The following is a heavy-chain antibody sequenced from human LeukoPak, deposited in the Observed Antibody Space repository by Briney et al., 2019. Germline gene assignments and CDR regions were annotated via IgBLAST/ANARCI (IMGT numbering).Heavy chain of an antibody. CDR2: INPDSGDT. Sequence: ASVKVSCKASGYTFTGYYMHWVRQAPGQGLEWMGQINPDSGDTNYAQKFQGRVTMTRDTSISTAYMELSRLRSDDTAVYYCASISPSSRYFDLWGRGTLVTVSS. CDR3: ASISPSSRYFDL. CDR1: GYTFTGYY. V-gene: IGHV1-2*06. J-gene: IGHJ2*01.